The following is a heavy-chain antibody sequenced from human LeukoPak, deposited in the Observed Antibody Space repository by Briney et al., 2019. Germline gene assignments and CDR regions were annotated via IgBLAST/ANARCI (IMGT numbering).Heavy chain of an antibody. Sequence: PSETLSLTCSASGGSISSSNYYWGWIRQPPGKGLEWIGSIYYSGSTYYNPSLKSRVTISVDTSKNQFSLKLSSVTAADTAVYYCARGEWLRLFDYWGQGTLVTVSS. V-gene: IGHV4-39*07. D-gene: IGHD5-12*01. CDR1: GGSISSSNYY. CDR2: IYYSGST. J-gene: IGHJ4*02. CDR3: ARGEWLRLFDY.